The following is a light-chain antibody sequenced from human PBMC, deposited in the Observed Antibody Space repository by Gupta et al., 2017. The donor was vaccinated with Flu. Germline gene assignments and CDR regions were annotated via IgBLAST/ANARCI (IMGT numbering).Light chain of an antibody. Sequence: PATLSSSPGERATLTCRASQSVSSSLAWYQQKPVQAPRLLIYDASNRATGIPARFSGSGSGTDFTLTISSLEPEDFAVYYCQQRSNWRLTFGGGTKVEIK. CDR1: QSVSSS. J-gene: IGKJ4*01. CDR3: QQRSNWRLT. V-gene: IGKV3-11*01. CDR2: DAS.